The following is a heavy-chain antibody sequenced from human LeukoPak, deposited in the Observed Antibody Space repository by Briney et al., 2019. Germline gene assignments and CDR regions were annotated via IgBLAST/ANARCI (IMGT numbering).Heavy chain of an antibody. CDR3: ARDTGSYPHVAFDI. D-gene: IGHD1-26*01. CDR2: IYYSGST. Sequence: SETLSLTCAVYGGSFSGYYWGWIRQPPGKGLEWIGNIYYSGSTYYNPSLNSRVTISIDTSKNQFSLKLSSVTAADTAVYYCARDTGSYPHVAFDIWGQGTLVTVSS. V-gene: IGHV4-34*01. CDR1: GGSFSGYY. J-gene: IGHJ3*02.